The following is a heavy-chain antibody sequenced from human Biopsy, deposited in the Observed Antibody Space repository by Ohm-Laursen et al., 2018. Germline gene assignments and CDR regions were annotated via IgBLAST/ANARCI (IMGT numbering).Heavy chain of an antibody. CDR3: ARDRIGGRGDPPDH. D-gene: IGHD3-10*01. J-gene: IGHJ4*02. Sequence: ASVKVSCKVFGYTFITYYVNWVRQTPGQGLEWMGKINPSGGSTSYAQKFQGRVTMTRATSTTTVYMELSSLRSEDTAVYYCARDRIGGRGDPPDHWGQGTLVTVSS. CDR1: GYTFITYY. CDR2: INPSGGST. V-gene: IGHV1-46*01.